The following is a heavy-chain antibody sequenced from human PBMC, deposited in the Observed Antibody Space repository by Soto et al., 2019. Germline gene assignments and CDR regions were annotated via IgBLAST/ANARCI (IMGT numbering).Heavy chain of an antibody. CDR1: GGSFSCYY. D-gene: IGHD3-3*01. J-gene: IGHJ6*02. Sequence: SETLSLTCAVYGGSFSCYYWSWIGQPPGKGLEWIGEINHSGSTNYNPSLKSRVTISVDTSKNQFSLKLSSVTAADTAVYYCARGLIRYYDFWSGYSYGMDVWGQGTTVTVSS. CDR2: INHSGST. V-gene: IGHV4-34*01. CDR3: ARGLIRYYDFWSGYSYGMDV.